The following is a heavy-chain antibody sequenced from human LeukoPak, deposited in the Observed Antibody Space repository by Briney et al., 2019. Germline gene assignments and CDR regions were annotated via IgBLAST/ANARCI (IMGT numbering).Heavy chain of an antibody. CDR2: IYSGGST. J-gene: IGHJ4*02. D-gene: IGHD2-2*01. CDR3: ASLLLGYCSSTSCPDY. Sequence: PGGSLRLSCAASGFTVSSNYMSWVRQAPGKGLEWVSVIYSGGSTYYADSVKGRFTISRDNSKNTLCLQMNSLRAEDTAVYYCASLLLGYCSSTSCPDYWGQGTLVTVSS. V-gene: IGHV3-66*01. CDR1: GFTVSSNY.